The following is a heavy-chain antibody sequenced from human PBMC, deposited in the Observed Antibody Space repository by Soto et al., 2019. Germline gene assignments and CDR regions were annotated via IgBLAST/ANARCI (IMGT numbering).Heavy chain of an antibody. CDR1: GFTFTSSA. Sequence: GASVKVSCKASGFTFTSSAMHWVRQARGQRLEWIGWIVVGSGNTNYAQKFQERVTITRDMSTSTAYMELSSLRSEDTAVYYCAASPAAITRDDAFDIWGQGTMVTVSS. V-gene: IGHV1-58*02. CDR2: IVVGSGNT. D-gene: IGHD2-2*01. J-gene: IGHJ3*02. CDR3: AASPAAITRDDAFDI.